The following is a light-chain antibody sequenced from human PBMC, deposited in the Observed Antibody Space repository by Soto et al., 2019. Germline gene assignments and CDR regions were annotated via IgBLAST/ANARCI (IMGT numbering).Light chain of an antibody. Sequence: EIVLTQSPGTLSLSPGEGATLSCRASQSLSNNYLAWYQQKPGQAPTLLIYGASIRAAGIPDRFSGSGSGTDFTLTIRRLEPEDFAVYYCQKYGSTRWTFGQGTKGDIK. V-gene: IGKV3-20*01. CDR3: QKYGSTRWT. CDR2: GAS. J-gene: IGKJ1*01. CDR1: QSLSNNY.